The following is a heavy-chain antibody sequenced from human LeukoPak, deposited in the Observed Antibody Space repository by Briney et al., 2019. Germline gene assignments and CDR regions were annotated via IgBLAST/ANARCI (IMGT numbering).Heavy chain of an antibody. V-gene: IGHV3-7*01. Sequence: GGSLTPSCAASGFTFSSCWMSWVRQAPGKGLEWVANIKQDGSEKYYVDSVKGRFTISRDNAKNSLYLQMNSLRAEDTAVYYCARALGYCDSSSCSTGNFDYWGQGTLVTVSS. D-gene: IGHD2-2*01. J-gene: IGHJ4*02. CDR2: IKQDGSEK. CDR3: ARALGYCDSSSCSTGNFDY. CDR1: GFTFSSCW.